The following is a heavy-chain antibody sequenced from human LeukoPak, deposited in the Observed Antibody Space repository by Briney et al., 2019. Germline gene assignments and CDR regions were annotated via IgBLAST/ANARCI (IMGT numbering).Heavy chain of an antibody. Sequence: GESLKISCKGSGYSFTSYWGGWVRQMPGKGLEWMGIIYPGDSDTRYSPSFQGQVTISADKSISTSFLQWSSLKASDTSMYYCATTRYFDWLFARDYYYYYGMDVWGHGTTVTVSS. D-gene: IGHD3-9*01. CDR1: GYSFTSYW. CDR2: IYPGDSDT. J-gene: IGHJ6*02. V-gene: IGHV5-51*03. CDR3: ATTRYFDWLFARDYYYYYGMDV.